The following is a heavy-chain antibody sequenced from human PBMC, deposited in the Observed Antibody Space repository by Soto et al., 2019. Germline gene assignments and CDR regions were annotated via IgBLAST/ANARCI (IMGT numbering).Heavy chain of an antibody. CDR3: ARLWRYDFWSGYFD. D-gene: IGHD3-3*01. CDR1: GGTFSSYA. V-gene: IGHV1-69*13. J-gene: IGHJ4*02. Sequence: GASVKVSCKASGGTFSSYAISWVRQAPGQGLEWMGGIIPIFGTANYAQKFQGRVTITADESTSTAYMELSSLRSEDTAVYYCARLWRYDFWSGYFDWGQGTLVTSPQ. CDR2: IIPIFGTA.